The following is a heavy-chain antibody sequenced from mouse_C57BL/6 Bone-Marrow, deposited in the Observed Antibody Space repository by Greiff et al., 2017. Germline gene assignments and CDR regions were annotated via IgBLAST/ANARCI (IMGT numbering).Heavy chain of an antibody. D-gene: IGHD1-1*01. V-gene: IGHV14-4*01. CDR2: IDPENGDT. Sequence: EVQLQQSGAELVRPGASVKLSCTASGFNIKDDYMHWVKQRPEQGLEWIGWIDPENGDTEYASKFQGKATITADTSSNTAYLQLSSLTSEDTAVYYCTPYYYSSSYGYWGQGTTLTVSS. CDR3: TPYYYSSSYGY. J-gene: IGHJ2*01. CDR1: GFNIKDDY.